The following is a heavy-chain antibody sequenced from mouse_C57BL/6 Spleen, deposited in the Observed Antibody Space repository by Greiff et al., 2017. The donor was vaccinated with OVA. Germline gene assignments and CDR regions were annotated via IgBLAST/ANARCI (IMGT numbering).Heavy chain of an antibody. CDR2: ISDGGSYT. D-gene: IGHD2-3*01. J-gene: IGHJ2*01. CDR3: ARGIDGYYPHFDY. V-gene: IGHV5-4*01. Sequence: EVQVVESGGGLVKPGGSLKLSCAASGFTFSSYAMSWVRQTPEKRLEWVATISDGGSYTYYPDNVKGRFTISRDNAKNNLYLQMSHLKSEDTAMYYCARGIDGYYPHFDYWGQGTTLTVSS. CDR1: GFTFSSYA.